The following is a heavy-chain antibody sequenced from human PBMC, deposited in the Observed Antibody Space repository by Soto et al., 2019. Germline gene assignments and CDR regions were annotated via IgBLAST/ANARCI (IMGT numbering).Heavy chain of an antibody. D-gene: IGHD1-26*01. CDR3: AREGNSGAGDYGMDV. V-gene: IGHV1-2*04. CDR2: INPNSGGT. Sequence: GASVKVSCKASGYTFTGYYMHWVRQAPGQGLEWMGWINPNSGGTNYAQKFQGWVTMTRDTSISTAYMELSRLRSDDTAVYYCAREGNSGAGDYGMDVWGQGTTVTVSS. J-gene: IGHJ6*02. CDR1: GYTFTGYY.